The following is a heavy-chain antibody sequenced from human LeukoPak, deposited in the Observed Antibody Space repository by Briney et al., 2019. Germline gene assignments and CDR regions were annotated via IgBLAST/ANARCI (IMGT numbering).Heavy chain of an antibody. J-gene: IGHJ4*02. CDR1: VYSFTAYY. Sequence: ASVKVSCKPTVYSFTAYYIFWMRHTPGQGLECMWWINPYNGATKYAQRFQSRVTMTRDTSINTAFMELSRLRSDDTATYYCASWAGGNEPVASFDYWGQGTLVTVSS. CDR3: ASWAGGNEPVASFDY. V-gene: IGHV1-2*02. D-gene: IGHD1-14*01. CDR2: INPYNGAT.